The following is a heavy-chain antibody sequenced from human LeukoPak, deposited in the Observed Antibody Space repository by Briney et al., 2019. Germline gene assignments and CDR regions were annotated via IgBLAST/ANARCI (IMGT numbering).Heavy chain of an antibody. CDR2: IYYSGST. D-gene: IGHD3-16*01. V-gene: IGHV4-59*11. CDR3: ARTLYDYVWGSNWFDP. J-gene: IGHJ5*02. CDR1: GGPISSHY. Sequence: SETLSLTCTVSGGPISSHYWRWIRQPPGKGLEGIGYIYYSGSTNYNPSLKSRVTISVDTSKNQFSLKLSSVSAADTAVYYCARTLYDYVWGSNWFDPWGQGTLVTVSS.